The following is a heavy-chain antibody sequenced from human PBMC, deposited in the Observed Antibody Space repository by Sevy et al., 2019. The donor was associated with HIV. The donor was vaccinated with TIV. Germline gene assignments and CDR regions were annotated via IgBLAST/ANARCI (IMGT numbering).Heavy chain of an antibody. CDR2: ISSSSYI. D-gene: IGHD6-13*01. CDR1: GFTFSSYS. J-gene: IGHJ4*02. CDR3: ARDREQQLSDY. V-gene: IGHV3-21*01. Sequence: GGSLRLSCAASGFTFSSYSMNWVRQAPGKGLELVSGISSSSYIYYADSVKGRFTISRDNAKNSLFLQMNSLRAEDTAVYYCARDREQQLSDYWGQGTLVTVSS.